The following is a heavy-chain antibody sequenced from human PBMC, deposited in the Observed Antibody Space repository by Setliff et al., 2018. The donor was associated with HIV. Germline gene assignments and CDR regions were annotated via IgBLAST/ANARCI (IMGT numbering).Heavy chain of an antibody. Sequence: GASVKVSCKASGYTFTGYFIHWVRQAPGQGLEWMGRIIPNSAGTNYAQKFQGRVTMTRDTSISTAYMELSRLRSDDTAVYYCATNVYCTNGVCLDAFDIWGQGTMVTVSS. D-gene: IGHD2-8*01. J-gene: IGHJ3*02. CDR3: ATNVYCTNGVCLDAFDI. CDR2: IIPNSAGT. V-gene: IGHV1-2*06. CDR1: GYTFTGYF.